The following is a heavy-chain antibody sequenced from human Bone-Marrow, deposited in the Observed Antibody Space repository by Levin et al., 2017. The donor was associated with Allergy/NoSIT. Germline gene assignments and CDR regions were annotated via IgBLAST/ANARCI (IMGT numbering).Heavy chain of an antibody. CDR1: EFTLSYHW. D-gene: IGHD6-13*01. J-gene: IGHJ6*02. CDR3: TRGGGQHALDV. Sequence: GESLKISCAASEFTLSYHWMYWVRQAPGKGLVGVSFINNDGSVTTYADSVKGRFTISRDNANNILYLQMNSLRTEDTAVYYCTRGGGQHALDVWGQGTTVTVSS. CDR2: INNDGSVT. V-gene: IGHV3-74*03.